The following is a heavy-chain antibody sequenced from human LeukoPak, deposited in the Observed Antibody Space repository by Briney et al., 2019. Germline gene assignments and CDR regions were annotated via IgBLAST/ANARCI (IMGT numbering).Heavy chain of an antibody. CDR3: ASGPRRYSSGWYLVY. D-gene: IGHD6-19*01. CDR1: GFSFNTYS. Sequence: PGGSLRLSCTTSGFSFNTYSMSWVRQAPGKGLEWVSYISSSSSTIYYADSVKGRFTISRDSAKNSLYLQMNSLRAEDTAVYYCASGPRRYSSGWYLVYWGQGTLVTVSS. CDR2: ISSSSSTI. V-gene: IGHV3-48*01. J-gene: IGHJ4*02.